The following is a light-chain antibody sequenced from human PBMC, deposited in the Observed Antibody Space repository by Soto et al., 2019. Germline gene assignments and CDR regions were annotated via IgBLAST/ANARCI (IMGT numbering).Light chain of an antibody. CDR3: SSYAGSYTFV. V-gene: IGLV2-14*01. CDR2: EVS. J-gene: IGLJ2*01. Sequence: QSALTQPASVSGSPGQSITISCTGSSSDVGGYNYVSWYQQHPGKAPKLMIYEVSNRPSGISNRFSGSKSGNTASLTLSGLQAEDEADYYCSSYAGSYTFVFGGGTKVTVL. CDR1: SSDVGGYNY.